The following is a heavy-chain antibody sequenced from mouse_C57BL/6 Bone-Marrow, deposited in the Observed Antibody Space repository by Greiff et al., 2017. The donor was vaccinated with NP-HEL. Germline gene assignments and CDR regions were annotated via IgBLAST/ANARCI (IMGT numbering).Heavy chain of an antibody. Sequence: DVKLVESGGGLVQPGGSLKLSCAASGFTFSDYYMYWVRQTPEKRLEWVAYISNGGGSTYYPDTVKGRFTISRDNAKNTLYLQMSRLKSEDTAMYYCASPKLYYYGSRYYYAMDYWGQGTSVTVSS. V-gene: IGHV5-12*01. J-gene: IGHJ4*01. CDR2: ISNGGGST. CDR3: ASPKLYYYGSRYYYAMDY. CDR1: GFTFSDYY. D-gene: IGHD1-1*01.